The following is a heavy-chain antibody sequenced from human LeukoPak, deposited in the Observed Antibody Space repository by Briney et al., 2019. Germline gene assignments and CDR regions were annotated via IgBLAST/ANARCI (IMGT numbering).Heavy chain of an antibody. Sequence: GASGKVSCKASGYTFTGYYMHWVRQAPGQGLEWMGWINPNSGGTNYAQKFQGRVTMTRDTSISTAYMELSRLRSDDTAVYYCARGPGRGYSGYVGYWGQGTLVTVSS. CDR3: ARGPGRGYSGYVGY. CDR1: GYTFTGYY. V-gene: IGHV1-2*02. CDR2: INPNSGGT. D-gene: IGHD5-12*01. J-gene: IGHJ4*02.